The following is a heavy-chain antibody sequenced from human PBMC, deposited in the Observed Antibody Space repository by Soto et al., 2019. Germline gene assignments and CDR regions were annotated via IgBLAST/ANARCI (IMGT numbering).Heavy chain of an antibody. J-gene: IGHJ5*02. Sequence: EVQLVESGGGLVQPGGSLRLTCAASGFTFSSYWMHWVRQAPGKGLVWVSRINSDGSSTTNADSVKGRFTISRDNAKKTLYLQMNSLRAEDTAVYYCATSGKYYMSWFDPWGQGTLVTVSS. D-gene: IGHD1-26*01. V-gene: IGHV3-74*01. CDR3: ATSGKYYMSWFDP. CDR1: GFTFSSYW. CDR2: INSDGSST.